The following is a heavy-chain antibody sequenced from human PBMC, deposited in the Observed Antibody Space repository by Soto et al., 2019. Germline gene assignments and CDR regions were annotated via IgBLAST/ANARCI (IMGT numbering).Heavy chain of an antibody. CDR2: IYYSGST. J-gene: IGHJ3*02. CDR3: ARDWPYYESSGYYYGDAFDI. CDR1: GFSINSYY. Sequence: SGTLSLTCTVSGFSINSYYWSWIRQAPGKGLEWIGYIYYSGSTNFNPSLKSRVTISVDTSKTQFSLKLSSVTAADTAVYYCARDWPYYESSGYYYGDAFDIWGQGTMVTVS. D-gene: IGHD3-22*01. V-gene: IGHV4-59*01.